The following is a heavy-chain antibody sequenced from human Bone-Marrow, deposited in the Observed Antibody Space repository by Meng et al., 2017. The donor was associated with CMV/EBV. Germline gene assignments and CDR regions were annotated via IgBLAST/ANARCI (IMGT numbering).Heavy chain of an antibody. J-gene: IGHJ1*01. Sequence: GGSLRLSCAASGFTVSSNYMSWVRQAPGKGLEWVSVIYSGGSTYYADSVKGRFTISRDNSKNTLYLQMNSLRAQDTAVYYCARDLIRGGSYSYWGQGTLVTVSS. D-gene: IGHD1-26*01. CDR3: ARDLIRGGSYSY. CDR1: GFTVSSNY. CDR2: IYSGGST. V-gene: IGHV3-53*01.